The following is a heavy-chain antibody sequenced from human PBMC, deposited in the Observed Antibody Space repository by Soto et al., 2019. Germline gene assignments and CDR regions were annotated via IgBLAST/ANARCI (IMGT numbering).Heavy chain of an antibody. CDR1: GFTFSDHY. V-gene: IGHV3-72*01. J-gene: IGHJ4*02. CDR2: TRNKANSYST. CDR3: VRTSHYGSGSCNFDY. Sequence: EVQLVESGGGLVQPGGSLRLSCAASGFTFSDHYMDWVRQAPGKGLEWVGRTRNKANSYSTEYAASVRGRFTISRDESKSSLYLQMNSLKTEDTAVYYCVRTSHYGSGSCNFDYWGQGTLGTVSS. D-gene: IGHD3-10*01.